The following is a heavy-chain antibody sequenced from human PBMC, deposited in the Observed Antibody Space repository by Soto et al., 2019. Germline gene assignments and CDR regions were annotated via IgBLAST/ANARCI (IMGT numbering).Heavy chain of an antibody. CDR2: IKQDGSEK. CDR3: ARDRGCSSTSCYWTNWFDP. Sequence: GGSLRLSCAASGFTFSSYWMSWVRQAPGKGLEWVANIKQDGSEKYYVDSVKGRFTISRDNAKNSLYLQMNSLRAEDTAVYYCARDRGCSSTSCYWTNWFDPWGQGTLVTVSS. V-gene: IGHV3-7*05. D-gene: IGHD2-2*01. CDR1: GFTFSSYW. J-gene: IGHJ5*02.